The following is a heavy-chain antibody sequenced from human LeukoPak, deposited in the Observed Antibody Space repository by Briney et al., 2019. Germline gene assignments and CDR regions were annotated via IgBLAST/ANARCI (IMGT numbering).Heavy chain of an antibody. CDR3: ARQANYYDSSGYSYYFDY. J-gene: IGHJ4*02. D-gene: IGHD3-22*01. Sequence: SETLSLTCTVSGGSISSSSYYWGWIRQPPGKGLEWIGSIYYSGSTYYNPSLKSRVTISVDTSKNQFSLKLSSVTAADTAVYYCARQANYYDSSGYSYYFDYWGQGTLVTVSS. V-gene: IGHV4-39*01. CDR1: GGSISSSSYY. CDR2: IYYSGST.